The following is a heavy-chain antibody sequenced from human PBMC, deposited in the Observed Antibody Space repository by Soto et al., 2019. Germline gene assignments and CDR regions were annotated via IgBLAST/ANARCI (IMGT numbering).Heavy chain of an antibody. D-gene: IGHD6-19*01. CDR2: IYYSGST. CDR3: AREDVVAGTSNWFDP. Sequence: PSETLSLTCTVSGGSISSSSYYWGWIRQPPGKGLEWIGSIYYSGSTYYNPSLKSRVTISVDTSKNQFSLKLSSVTAADTAVYYCAREDVVAGTSNWFDPWGQGTLVTVSS. J-gene: IGHJ5*02. V-gene: IGHV4-39*02. CDR1: GGSISSSSYY.